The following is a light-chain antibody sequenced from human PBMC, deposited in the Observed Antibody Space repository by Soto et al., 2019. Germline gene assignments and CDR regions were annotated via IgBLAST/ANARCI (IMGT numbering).Light chain of an antibody. CDR2: AAA. CDR1: QAIDSF. CDR3: QQSRNFPRT. V-gene: IGKV1-39*01. J-gene: IGKJ5*01. Sequence: IQMTQSPSSLSASVGDRVTITCRASQAIDSFFSWYQQKPEKAPKLLIYAAARLQTGVPSRFSGGGSGTHFTLTINSLQPEYFASYYCQQSRNFPRTFGQGTRLEIK.